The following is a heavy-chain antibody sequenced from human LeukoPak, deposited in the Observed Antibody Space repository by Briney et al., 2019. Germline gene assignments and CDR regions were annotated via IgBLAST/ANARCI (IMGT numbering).Heavy chain of an antibody. V-gene: IGHV3-30*02. J-gene: IGHJ6*03. CDR1: GFTFSSYG. CDR2: IRYDGSNK. Sequence: GGSLRLSCAASGFTFSSYGVHWVRQAPGKGLEWVAFIRYDGSNKYYADSVKGRFTISRDNSKNTLYLQMNSLRAEDTAVYYCARSYYYYYYMDVWGKGTTVTVSS. CDR3: ARSYYYYYYMDV.